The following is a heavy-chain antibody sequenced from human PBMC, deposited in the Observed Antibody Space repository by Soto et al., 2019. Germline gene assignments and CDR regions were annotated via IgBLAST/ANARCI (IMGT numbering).Heavy chain of an antibody. V-gene: IGHV3-7*03. J-gene: IGHJ6*02. CDR3: VRDQLILPADDFYYGVDV. Sequence: EVQLVESGGGSVQPGESLRLSCVASGFSFNMYWMSWIRQAPGKGLEWVARIKQDGGVKYYVDSVKGRFTVSRDNAKNSLHLQLHSVSADDAGIYYCVRDQLILPADDFYYGVDVWGQGTTVTVSS. CDR2: IKQDGGVK. CDR1: GFSFNMYW.